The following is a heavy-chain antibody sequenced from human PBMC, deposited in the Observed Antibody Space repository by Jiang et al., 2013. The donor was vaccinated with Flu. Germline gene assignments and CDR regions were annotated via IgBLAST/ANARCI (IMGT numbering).Heavy chain of an antibody. CDR3: AKDLQRPVFAGGYFEY. D-gene: IGHD3-16*01. Sequence: VQLVESGGGLVQPGGSLRLSCTASGFTFSSYAMSWVRQAPGKGLEWVSTISATGISTYYADSVKGRITISRDNSKNTLYLQMDSLRAEDTAVYFCAKDLQRPVFAGGYFEYWGQGSLVTVSS. CDR2: ISATGIST. CDR1: GFTFSSYA. J-gene: IGHJ4*02. V-gene: IGHV3-23*04.